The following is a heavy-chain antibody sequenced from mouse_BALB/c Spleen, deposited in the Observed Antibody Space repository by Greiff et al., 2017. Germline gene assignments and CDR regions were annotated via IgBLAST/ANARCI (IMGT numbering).Heavy chain of an antibody. CDR3: ARSPPSPYYGSRYFDY. D-gene: IGHD1-1*01. Sequence: VQLQQSGAELAKPGASVKMSCKASGYTFTSYWMHWVKQRPGQGLEWIGYINPSTGYTEYNQKFKDKATLTADKSSSTAYMQLSSLTSEDSAVYYCARSPPSPYYGSRYFDYWGQGTTLTVSS. V-gene: IGHV1-7*01. CDR1: GYTFTSYW. J-gene: IGHJ2*01. CDR2: INPSTGYT.